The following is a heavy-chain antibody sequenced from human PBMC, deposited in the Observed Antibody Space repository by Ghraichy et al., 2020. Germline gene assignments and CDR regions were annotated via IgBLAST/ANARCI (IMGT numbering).Heavy chain of an antibody. CDR3: TTVELSYHYYGLDV. CDR2: IKSKSDGGTT. Sequence: GGSLRLSCAASGLSFSHARMNWVRQAPGKGLEWVGRIKSKSDGGTTDYAAPVKGRCTISRDESKNTLYLQLNSLKTEDTAVYYCTTVELSYHYYGLDVWGQGTTVTVSS. CDR1: GLSFSHAR. D-gene: IGHD3-16*02. V-gene: IGHV3-15*07. J-gene: IGHJ6*02.